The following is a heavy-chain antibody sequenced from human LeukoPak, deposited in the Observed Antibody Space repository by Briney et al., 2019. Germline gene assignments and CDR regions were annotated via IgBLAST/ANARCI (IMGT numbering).Heavy chain of an antibody. Sequence: GESLKISCKGSGYSFTSYWTGLVRQMPGKGLEWMGRIDPSDSYTNYSPSFQGHVTISADKSISTAYLQWSSLKASDTAMYYCARSKGATVTTGWFDPWGQGTLVTVSS. CDR2: IDPSDSYT. J-gene: IGHJ5*02. CDR3: ARSKGATVTTGWFDP. V-gene: IGHV5-10-1*01. CDR1: GYSFTSYW. D-gene: IGHD4-17*01.